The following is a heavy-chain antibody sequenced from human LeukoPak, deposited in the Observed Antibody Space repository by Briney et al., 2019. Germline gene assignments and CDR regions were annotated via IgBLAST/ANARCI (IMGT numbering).Heavy chain of an antibody. D-gene: IGHD2-15*01. CDR2: IYYSGST. J-gene: IGHJ6*03. CDR1: GGSISSGDYY. Sequence: SETLSLTCTVSGGSISSGDYYWSWIRQPPGKGLEWIGYIYYSGSTYYNPSLKSRVTISVDTSKNQFSLKLSSVTAADTAVYYCAREEGARWSDYYYYMDVWGKGTTVTASS. CDR3: AREEGARWSDYYYYMDV. V-gene: IGHV4-30-4*08.